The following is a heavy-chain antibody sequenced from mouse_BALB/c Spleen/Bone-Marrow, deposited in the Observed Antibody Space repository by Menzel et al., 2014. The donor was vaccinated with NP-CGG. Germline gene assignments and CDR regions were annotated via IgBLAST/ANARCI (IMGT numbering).Heavy chain of an antibody. V-gene: IGHV3-2*02. CDR3: ARGSHFDY. Sequence: EVQLQESGPGLVKPSQSLSLTCTVTGYSITSDYAWNWIRQLPGNKLEWMGYINYSGSTSYNPSLKSRISITRDTSKNQFFLQLNSVTTEDTATYYCARGSHFDYWGQGTTLTVSS. CDR2: INYSGST. J-gene: IGHJ2*01. CDR1: GYSITSDYA.